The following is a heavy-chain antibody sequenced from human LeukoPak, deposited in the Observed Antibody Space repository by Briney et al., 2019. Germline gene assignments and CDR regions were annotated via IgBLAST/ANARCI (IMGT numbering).Heavy chain of an antibody. J-gene: IGHJ4*02. Sequence: GGSLRLSCAASGFTFSSHSMNWVRQAPGKGLEWVSYISSSSSTIYYADSVKGRFTISRDNAKNSLYLQMNSLRAEDTAVYYCARDGSSWYSSYYFDYWGQGTLVTVSS. CDR2: ISSSSSTI. V-gene: IGHV3-48*04. D-gene: IGHD6-13*01. CDR3: ARDGSSWYSSYYFDY. CDR1: GFTFSSHS.